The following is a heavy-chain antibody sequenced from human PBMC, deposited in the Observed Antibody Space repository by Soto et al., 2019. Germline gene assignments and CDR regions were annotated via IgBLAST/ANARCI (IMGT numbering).Heavy chain of an antibody. CDR3: ARDPYHVLMVNAPNLYGMDV. D-gene: IGHD2-8*01. V-gene: IGHV1-18*01. J-gene: IGHJ6*02. CDR1: GYTFTRSG. Sequence: ASVKVSCKASGYTFTRSGISWVRQAPGQGPEWMGRISTYNGNTNYPQSLQGRLTMTTDTSTTTAYMELRSLRSDDTAVYYCARDPYHVLMVNAPNLYGMDVWGQGTTVTVSS. CDR2: ISTYNGNT.